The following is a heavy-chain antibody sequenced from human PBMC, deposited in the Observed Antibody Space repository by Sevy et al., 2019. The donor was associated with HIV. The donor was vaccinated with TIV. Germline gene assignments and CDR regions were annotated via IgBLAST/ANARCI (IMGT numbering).Heavy chain of an antibody. Sequence: ASLKVSCKASGGTFSSYAISWVRQAPGQGLEWMGGIIPIFGTANYAQKFQGRVTITADESTSTAYMELSSLRSEDTAVYYCARERGATDAFDIWGQGTMVTVSS. V-gene: IGHV1-69*13. J-gene: IGHJ3*02. CDR3: ARERGATDAFDI. D-gene: IGHD1-26*01. CDR2: IIPIFGTA. CDR1: GGTFSSYA.